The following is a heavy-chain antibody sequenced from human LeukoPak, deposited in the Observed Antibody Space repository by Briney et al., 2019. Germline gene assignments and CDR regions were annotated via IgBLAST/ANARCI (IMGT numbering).Heavy chain of an antibody. CDR3: AKDSLGSSGWTPYDY. V-gene: IGHV3-23*01. Sequence: GGSLRLSCAASGFTFSSYAMSWVRQAPGKGLEWVSAISGSGGSTYYADSVKGRFTISRDNSKNTLYLQMNSLRAEDTAVYYCAKDSLGSSGWTPYDYWGQGTLVTVSS. D-gene: IGHD6-19*01. CDR1: GFTFSSYA. CDR2: ISGSGGST. J-gene: IGHJ4*02.